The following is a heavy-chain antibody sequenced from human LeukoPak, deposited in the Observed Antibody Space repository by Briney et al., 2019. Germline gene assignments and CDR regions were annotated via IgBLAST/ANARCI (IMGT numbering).Heavy chain of an antibody. D-gene: IGHD4-17*01. CDR3: ARGPPYDCFDS. Sequence: GGSLRLSCAASGFIFSSYTMNWVRQAPGKGLEWVSSISSSSSFIYYTDSVKGRFIISRDNAKNSLYLRMNSLRAEDTAVYYCARGPPYDCFDSWGQGTLVTVAS. CDR1: GFIFSSYT. V-gene: IGHV3-21*06. J-gene: IGHJ4*02. CDR2: ISSSSSFI.